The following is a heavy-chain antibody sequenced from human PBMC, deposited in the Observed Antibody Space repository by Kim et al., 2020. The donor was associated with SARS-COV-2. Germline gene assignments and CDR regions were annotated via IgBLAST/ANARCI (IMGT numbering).Heavy chain of an antibody. CDR3: AGSGDSSGYYPSQFDY. CDR1: GFTFSSYS. J-gene: IGHJ4*02. D-gene: IGHD3-22*01. Sequence: GGSLRLSCAASGFTFSSYSMNWVRQAPGNGLEWVSSISSSSSYIYYADSVKGRFTISRDNAKNSLYLQMNSLRAEDTAVYYCAGSGDSSGYYPSQFDYWGQGTLVTVSS. CDR2: ISSSSSYI. V-gene: IGHV3-21*01.